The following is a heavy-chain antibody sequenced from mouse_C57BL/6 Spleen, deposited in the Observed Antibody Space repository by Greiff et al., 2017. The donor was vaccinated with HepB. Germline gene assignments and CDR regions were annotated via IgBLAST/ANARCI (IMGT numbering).Heavy chain of an antibody. Sequence: VQLQQPGAELVKPGASVKLSCKASGYTFTSYWMQWVKQRPGQGLEWIGEIDPSDSYTNYNQKFKGKATLTVNTSSSTAYMQLSSLTSEDSAVYCGGLYDGSWFAYWGQGTLVTVSA. CDR3: GLYDGSWFAY. CDR2: IDPSDSYT. V-gene: IGHV1-50*01. D-gene: IGHD2-3*01. J-gene: IGHJ3*01. CDR1: GYTFTSYW.